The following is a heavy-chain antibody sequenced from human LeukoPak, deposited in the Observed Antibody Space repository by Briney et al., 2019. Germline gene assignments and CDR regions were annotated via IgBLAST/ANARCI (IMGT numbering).Heavy chain of an antibody. J-gene: IGHJ6*02. CDR1: GGTFSSYA. D-gene: IGHD5-12*01. CDR2: IIPIFGTA. CDR3: ARGGFYSGYESAPGRGYYYYGMDV. Sequence: VASVKVSCKASGGTFSSYAISWVRQAPGQGLEWMGGIIPIFGTANYAQKFQGRVTITADESTSTAYMELSSLRSEDTAVYYCARGGFYSGYESAPGRGYYYYGMDVWGQGTTVTVSS. V-gene: IGHV1-69*13.